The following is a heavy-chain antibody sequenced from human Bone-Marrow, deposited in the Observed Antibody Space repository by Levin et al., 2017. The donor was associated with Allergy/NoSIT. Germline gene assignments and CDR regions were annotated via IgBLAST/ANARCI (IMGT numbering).Heavy chain of an antibody. CDR2: ISSSSSYI. CDR1: GFTFSSYS. D-gene: IGHD2-15*01. V-gene: IGHV3-21*01. Sequence: GESLKISCAASGFTFSSYSMNWVRQAPGKGLEWFSSISSSSSYIYYADSVKGRFTISRDNAKNSLYLQMNSLRAEDTAVYYCARRYCSGGSCLRAYYYYGMDVWGQGTTVTVSS. CDR3: ARRYCSGGSCLRAYYYYGMDV. J-gene: IGHJ6*02.